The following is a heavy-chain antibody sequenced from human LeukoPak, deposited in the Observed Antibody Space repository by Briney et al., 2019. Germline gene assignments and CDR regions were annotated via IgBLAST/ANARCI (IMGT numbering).Heavy chain of an antibody. J-gene: IGHJ4*02. CDR3: AMLDYGDLISFDF. CDR2: VSYDGTKK. Sequence: GGSLRLSCAASGFTFSNYRMHWLRQTPGKGLEWVAVVSYDGTKKYYADSVKGRFTISRDNSKNTLYLQMNSLRGEDTAVYYCAMLDYGDLISFDFWGQGTLSPSPQ. CDR1: GFTFSNYR. V-gene: IGHV3-30-3*01. D-gene: IGHD4-17*01.